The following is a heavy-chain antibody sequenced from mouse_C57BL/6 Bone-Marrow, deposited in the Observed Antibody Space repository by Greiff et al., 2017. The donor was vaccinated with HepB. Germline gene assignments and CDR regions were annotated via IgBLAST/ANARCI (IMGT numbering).Heavy chain of an antibody. Sequence: QVHVKQPGAELVRPGTSVKLSCKASGYTFTSYWMHWVKQRPGQGLEWIGVIDPSDSYTNYNQKFKGKATLTVDTSSSTAYMQLSSLTSEDSSVYYCARTYYSNLYAMDYWGQGTSVTVSS. CDR3: ARTYYSNLYAMDY. CDR1: GYTFTSYW. CDR2: IDPSDSYT. J-gene: IGHJ4*01. V-gene: IGHV1-59*01. D-gene: IGHD2-5*01.